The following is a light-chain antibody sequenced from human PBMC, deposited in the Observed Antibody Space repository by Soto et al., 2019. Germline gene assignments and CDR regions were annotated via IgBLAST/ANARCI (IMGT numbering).Light chain of an antibody. Sequence: SYELTQPPSVSVSPGQTASISCSGDKLGDKYACWYQQKPGQSPVLVIYQDSKRPSGIPERFSGSNSGNTATLTISGTQAIDEADYYCQAWDTGSHVFXTGTKVTVL. V-gene: IGLV3-1*01. CDR1: KLGDKY. CDR3: QAWDTGSHV. CDR2: QDS. J-gene: IGLJ1*01.